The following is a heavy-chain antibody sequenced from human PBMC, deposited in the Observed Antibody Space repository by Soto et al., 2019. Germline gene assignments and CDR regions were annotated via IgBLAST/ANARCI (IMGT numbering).Heavy chain of an antibody. Sequence: QVQLVQSGAEAKKPGSSVKVSCKASGGALSSNGISWVRQAPGQGLEWMGRILPTLYITNYAQKFQGRVTVTASESTSTAYMELSGLRSEDTAVYYCAIERLRTEYFQNWGQGTLVTVSS. CDR1: GGALSSNG. J-gene: IGHJ1*01. CDR3: AIERLRTEYFQN. CDR2: ILPTLYIT. V-gene: IGHV1-69*02.